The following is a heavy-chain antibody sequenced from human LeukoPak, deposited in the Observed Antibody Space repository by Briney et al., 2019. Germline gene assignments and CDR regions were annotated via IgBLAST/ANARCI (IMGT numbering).Heavy chain of an antibody. J-gene: IGHJ4*02. CDR1: GFTVSSNY. Sequence: GGSLRLSCAASGFTVSSNYMSWVRQAPGKGLEWVSVIYSCGSTYYADSVKGRFTISRDNSKNTLYLQMNSLRAEDTAVYYCAKDYDYVWGSYRYTPPHYWGQGTLVTVSS. V-gene: IGHV3-66*01. CDR2: IYSCGST. D-gene: IGHD3-16*02. CDR3: AKDYDYVWGSYRYTPPHY.